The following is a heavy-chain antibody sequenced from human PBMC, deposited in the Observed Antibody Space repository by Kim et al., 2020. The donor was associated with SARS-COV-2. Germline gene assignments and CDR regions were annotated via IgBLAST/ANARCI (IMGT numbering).Heavy chain of an antibody. V-gene: IGHV4-39*01. CDR1: GGSISSSSYY. Sequence: SETLSLTCTVSGGSISSSSYYWGWIRQPPGKGLEWIGSIYYSGSTYYNPSLKSRVTISVDTSKNQFSLKLSSVTAADTAVYYCARSPRITMVRGPNWFDPWGQGTLVTVSS. D-gene: IGHD3-10*01. J-gene: IGHJ5*02. CDR3: ARSPRITMVRGPNWFDP. CDR2: IYYSGST.